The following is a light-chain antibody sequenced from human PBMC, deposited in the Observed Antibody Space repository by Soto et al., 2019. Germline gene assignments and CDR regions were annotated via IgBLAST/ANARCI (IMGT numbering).Light chain of an antibody. Sequence: QSVLTQPASVSGSPGQSITISCTGTSSDVGGYKYVSWYQQHPDKAPKLIIFEVSNRPSGVSYRFSGSKSGNTASLTISGLQAEDEADYYCSSYTDSSGRVFGGGTKLTVL. CDR1: SSDVGGYKY. J-gene: IGLJ3*02. CDR3: SSYTDSSGRV. CDR2: EVS. V-gene: IGLV2-14*01.